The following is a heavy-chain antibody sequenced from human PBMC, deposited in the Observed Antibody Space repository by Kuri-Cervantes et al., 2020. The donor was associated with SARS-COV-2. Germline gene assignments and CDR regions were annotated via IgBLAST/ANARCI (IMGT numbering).Heavy chain of an antibody. V-gene: IGHV3-53*01. CDR3: ARGGTDPN. D-gene: IGHD1-7*01. CDR1: GFTFSYYY. J-gene: IGHJ4*02. Sequence: GESLKISCAASGFTFSYYYMSWVRQAPGKGLEWVSVIYSGGSTYYADSVKGRFTISRDNSKNTLYLQMNSLRAEDTAVYYCARGGTDPNWGRGTLVTVSS. CDR2: IYSGGST.